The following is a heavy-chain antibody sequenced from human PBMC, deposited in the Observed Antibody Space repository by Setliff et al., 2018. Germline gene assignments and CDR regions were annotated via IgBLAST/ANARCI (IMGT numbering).Heavy chain of an antibody. J-gene: IGHJ3*02. CDR1: GGTFSSYA. D-gene: IGHD3-22*01. CDR2: IIPIFGTA. Sequence: SVKVSCKASGGTFSSYAISWVRQAPGQGLEWMGGIIPIFGTANYAQKFQGRVTITTDDSTSTAYMELSSLRSEDTAVYYCARATYYYDSSGYFLDAFDIWGQGTMVTVSS. V-gene: IGHV1-69*05. CDR3: ARATYYYDSSGYFLDAFDI.